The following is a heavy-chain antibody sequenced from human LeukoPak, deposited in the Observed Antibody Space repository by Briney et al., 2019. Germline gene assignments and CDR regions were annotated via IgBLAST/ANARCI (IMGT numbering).Heavy chain of an antibody. CDR2: IWYDGSNK. CDR1: GFTFSTYS. V-gene: IGHV3-33*08. CDR3: AREPYYYDSSGYYLDY. D-gene: IGHD3-22*01. Sequence: GGSLRLSCAASGFTFSTYSMNWVRQAPGKGLEWVAVIWYDGSNKYYADSVKGRFTISRDNPKNTLYLQMNSLRVEDTAVYYCAREPYYYDSSGYYLDYWGQGTLVTVSS. J-gene: IGHJ4*02.